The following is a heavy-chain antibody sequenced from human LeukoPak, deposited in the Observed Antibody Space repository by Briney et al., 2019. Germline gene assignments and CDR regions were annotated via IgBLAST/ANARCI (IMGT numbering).Heavy chain of an antibody. V-gene: IGHV4-4*02. CDR2: IYHSGST. Sequence: SGTLSLTCAVSGGSISSSNWWSWVRQPPGKGLEWIGEIYHSGSTYYDPSLKSRVTISVDKSKNQFSLKLSSVTAADTAVYYCARDIPRLYYYDSSGPLDYWGQGTLVTVSS. CDR3: ARDIPRLYYYDSSGPLDY. J-gene: IGHJ4*02. D-gene: IGHD3-22*01. CDR1: GGSISSSNW.